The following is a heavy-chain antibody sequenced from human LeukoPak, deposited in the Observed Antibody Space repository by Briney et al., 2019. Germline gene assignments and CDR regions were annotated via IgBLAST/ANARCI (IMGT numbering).Heavy chain of an antibody. J-gene: IGHJ4*02. D-gene: IGHD5-24*01. V-gene: IGHV3-30*02. Sequence: GGSLRLSCAASGFTFSSYGMHWVRQAPGKGLEWVAFIGYDGSNKNYADSVKGRFTISRDNSKNTLYLQMNSLRAEDTAVYYCAKGGDGYNYYYWGQGTLVTVSS. CDR3: AKGGDGYNYYY. CDR2: IGYDGSNK. CDR1: GFTFSSYG.